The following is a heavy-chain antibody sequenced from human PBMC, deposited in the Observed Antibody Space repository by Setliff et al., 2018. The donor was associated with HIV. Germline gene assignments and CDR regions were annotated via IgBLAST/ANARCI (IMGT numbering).Heavy chain of an antibody. CDR1: GFTVGNDY. V-gene: IGHV3-66*01. Sequence: GGSLRLSCAASGFTVGNDYMSWVRQAPGRGLEWVSVIHSGGSTYYADSVKGRFIISRDNSKNTLYLQMNSLRAEDTAVYYCARDPGRYNGMDVWGQGTTVTVSS. CDR2: IHSGGST. D-gene: IGHD1-20*01. J-gene: IGHJ6*02. CDR3: ARDPGRYNGMDV.